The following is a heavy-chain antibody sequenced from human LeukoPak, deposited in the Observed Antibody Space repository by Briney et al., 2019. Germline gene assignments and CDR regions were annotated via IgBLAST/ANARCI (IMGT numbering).Heavy chain of an antibody. V-gene: IGHV3-30*04. D-gene: IGHD3-10*01. CDR2: ISYDGSNK. J-gene: IGHJ4*02. Sequence: GGSLRLSCAASGFTFNPYAMHWVRQAPGKGLEWVAIISYDGSNKYYADSVKGRFTISRDNSKNTLYLQMNSLRTEDTAVYYCAREGGSYYGFDYWGQGTLVTVSS. CDR1: GFTFNPYA. CDR3: AREGGSYYGFDY.